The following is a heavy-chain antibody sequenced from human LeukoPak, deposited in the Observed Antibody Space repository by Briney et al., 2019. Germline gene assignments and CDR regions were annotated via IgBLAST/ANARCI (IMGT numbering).Heavy chain of an antibody. CDR2: INAGSGNT. Sequence: GASVKVSCKASGYSFTNYAMYWVRQAPGQGLEWMGWINAGSGNTKYSQKFQGRVTITRDTSASTAYMELSSLRSEDTAVYYCAILGEAAGKGGYFDYWGQGTLVTVSS. D-gene: IGHD6-13*01. CDR3: AILGEAAGKGGYFDY. J-gene: IGHJ4*02. V-gene: IGHV1-3*01. CDR1: GYSFTNYA.